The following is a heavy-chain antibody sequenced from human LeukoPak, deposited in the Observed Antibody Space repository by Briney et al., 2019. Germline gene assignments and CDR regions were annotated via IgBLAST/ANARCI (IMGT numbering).Heavy chain of an antibody. D-gene: IGHD6-13*01. V-gene: IGHV3-30*18. Sequence: PGRSLRLSCAAPGFTFSSYGMHWVRQAPGKGLEWVAVISYDGSNKYYADSVKGRFTISRDNSKNTLYLQMNSLRAEDTAVYYCAKERRQQLVVHWFDPWGQGTLVTVSS. J-gene: IGHJ5*02. CDR2: ISYDGSNK. CDR1: GFTFSSYG. CDR3: AKERRQQLVVHWFDP.